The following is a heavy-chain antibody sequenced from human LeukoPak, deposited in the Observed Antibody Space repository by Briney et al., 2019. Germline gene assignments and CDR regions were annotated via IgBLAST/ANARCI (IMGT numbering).Heavy chain of an antibody. CDR1: GYTLTNYY. D-gene: IGHD4-11*01. V-gene: IGHV1-2*02. Sequence: ASVKVSCKAYGYTLTNYYIHWVRQAPGQGLEWMGWINPNRPATNYAVKFKDRVIMTSDTSTGTAYMELNRLTSDDTAVYYCARWRYSNYFFDNWGQGTLVTVSS. CDR3: ARWRYSNYFFDN. J-gene: IGHJ4*02. CDR2: INPNRPAT.